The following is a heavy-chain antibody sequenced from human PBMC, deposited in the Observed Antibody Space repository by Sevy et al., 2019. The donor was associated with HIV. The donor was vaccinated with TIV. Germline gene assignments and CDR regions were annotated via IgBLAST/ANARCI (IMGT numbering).Heavy chain of an antibody. Sequence: SETLSLTCTVSGDSISNYYWSWIRQPPGKGLEWIGYIYYSGFTNYNPSLKSRVTISVATSKNQFSLKLSSVTAADTAVYYCARGIVAYYFDYWGQGTLVTVSS. V-gene: IGHV4-59*01. CDR1: GDSISNYY. D-gene: IGHD5-12*01. CDR2: IYYSGFT. J-gene: IGHJ4*02. CDR3: ARGIVAYYFDY.